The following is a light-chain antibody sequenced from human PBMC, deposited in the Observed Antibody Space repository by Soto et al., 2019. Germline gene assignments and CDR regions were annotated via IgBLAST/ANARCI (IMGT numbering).Light chain of an antibody. J-gene: IGKJ4*01. Sequence: MVMTQSPATLSVSPGGGATXSCRASQGNGATSAWCQHEPVPTSRLLXYDTSTRANGVPTRFSGSRSAAEFTRTINSLQSEDFAVYYCQPYNNWPLTFGGGTKVDIK. V-gene: IGKV3-15*01. CDR3: QPYNNWPLT. CDR2: DTS. CDR1: QGNGAT.